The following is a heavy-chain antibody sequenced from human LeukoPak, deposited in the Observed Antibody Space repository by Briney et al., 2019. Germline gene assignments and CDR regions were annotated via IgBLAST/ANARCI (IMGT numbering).Heavy chain of an antibody. D-gene: IGHD6-13*01. CDR3: ATSFGPVIAAAGTGAD. Sequence: GGSLRLSCAASGFTFGSYWMHWVRQVPGKALAWVSRINSDGSSTNYADSVEGRFTISRDNAKNTLSLQMNSLRAEDTAVYYCATSFGPVIAAAGTGADWGQGTLVTVSS. CDR1: GFTFGSYW. CDR2: INSDGSST. J-gene: IGHJ4*02. V-gene: IGHV3-74*01.